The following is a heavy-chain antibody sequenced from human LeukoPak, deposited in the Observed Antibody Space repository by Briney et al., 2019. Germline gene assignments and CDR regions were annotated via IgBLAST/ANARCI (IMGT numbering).Heavy chain of an antibody. V-gene: IGHV3-7*01. CDR2: INQDGSEK. J-gene: IGHJ4*02. CDR3: ARAPRY. CDR1: GFPFSSHW. Sequence: GGSLRLSCAASGFPFSSHWMSWGRQAPGKGLEWVANINQDGSEKYYVDSVKGRFTISRDNAKNSLYLQMNSLRAEDTAVYYCARAPRYWGQGTLVTVSS.